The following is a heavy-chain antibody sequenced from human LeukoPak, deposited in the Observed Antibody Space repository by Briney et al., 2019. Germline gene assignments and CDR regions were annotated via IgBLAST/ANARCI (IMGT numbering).Heavy chain of an antibody. V-gene: IGHV4-34*01. D-gene: IGHD6-13*01. Sequence: SETLSLTCAVYGGSFSGYYWSWIRQPPGKGLEWIGEINHSESTNYNPSLKSRVTISVDTSKNQFSLKLSSVTAADTAVYYCARAGAAGTSYYFDYWGQGTLVTVSS. CDR2: INHSEST. CDR3: ARAGAAGTSYYFDY. J-gene: IGHJ4*02. CDR1: GGSFSGYY.